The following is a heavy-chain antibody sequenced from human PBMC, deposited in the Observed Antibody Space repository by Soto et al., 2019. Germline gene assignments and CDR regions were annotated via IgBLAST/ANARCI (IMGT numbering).Heavy chain of an antibody. CDR1: GFTFISFS. CDR2: ISSSSSTI. V-gene: IGHV3-48*02. CDR3: ARAPGLRGWFDP. D-gene: IGHD3-10*01. J-gene: IGHJ5*02. Sequence: GGPRSPSFAASGFTFISFSLNGSGQAPGKGLEWVSYISSSSSTIYYADSAKGRFTISRDNAKNSLYLQMNSLRDEDTAVYYCARAPGLRGWFDPWGQGTLVTVSS.